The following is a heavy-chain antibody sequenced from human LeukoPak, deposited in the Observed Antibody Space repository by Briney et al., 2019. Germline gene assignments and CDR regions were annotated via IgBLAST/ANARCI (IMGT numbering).Heavy chain of an antibody. Sequence: GGSLKLSCAASGFTISSYEMNWVRQAPGKGLEWVSYISNSGNTIYYADSVKGRFTISRDNAKNSLYLQMNSLRAEDTAVYYCARDYLVDYWGQGTLVTVSS. CDR1: GFTISSYE. CDR3: ARDYLVDY. V-gene: IGHV3-48*03. CDR2: ISNSGNTI. J-gene: IGHJ4*02.